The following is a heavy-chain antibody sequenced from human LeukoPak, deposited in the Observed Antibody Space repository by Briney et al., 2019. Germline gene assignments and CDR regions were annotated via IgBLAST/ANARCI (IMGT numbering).Heavy chain of an antibody. D-gene: IGHD2-21*02. J-gene: IGHJ4*02. V-gene: IGHV3-30*03. CDR2: MSYDGSNK. CDR1: GFTFSSYD. Sequence: GGSLRLSCAASGFTFSSYDMHWVRQAPGKGLEWVAIMSYDGSNKYYADSVKGRFTISRDNSKNTLYLQMNSLRAEDTAVYYCARDRSGGDYNFDYWGQGTLVTVSS. CDR3: ARDRSGGDYNFDY.